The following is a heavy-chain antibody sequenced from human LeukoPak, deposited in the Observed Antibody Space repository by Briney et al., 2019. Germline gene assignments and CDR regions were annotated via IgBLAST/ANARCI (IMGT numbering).Heavy chain of an antibody. CDR2: IIPIFGTA. Sequence: ASVKVSCKASGGTFSSYAISWVRQAPGQGLEWMGGIIPIFGTANYAQKFQGRVTITADESTSTAYMELSSLRSEDTAVYYCARPRGGSYYDSSGYFGHWSQGTLVTVSS. V-gene: IGHV1-69*13. D-gene: IGHD3-22*01. J-gene: IGHJ4*02. CDR1: GGTFSSYA. CDR3: ARPRGGSYYDSSGYFGH.